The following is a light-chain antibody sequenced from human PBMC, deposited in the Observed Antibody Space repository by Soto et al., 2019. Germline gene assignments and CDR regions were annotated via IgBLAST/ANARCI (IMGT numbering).Light chain of an antibody. V-gene: IGKV3-11*01. CDR1: QSVGSY. Sequence: EIVLTQSPATLSLSPGDRATLSCRASQSVGSYLGWYQQRPGQAPRLLIYDASNRATGIPARFSGSGSGTDFTLTISSVEPEDLADYYCQQRSDWPSTFGGGTKVEIK. CDR2: DAS. J-gene: IGKJ4*01. CDR3: QQRSDWPST.